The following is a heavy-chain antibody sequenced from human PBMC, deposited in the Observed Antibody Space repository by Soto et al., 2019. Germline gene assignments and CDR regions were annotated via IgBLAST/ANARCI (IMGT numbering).Heavy chain of an antibody. Sequence: QVQLVQSGAEVKKPGASVKVSCKASGYTFTSYGLSWVRQAPGQGLEWMGWISAYNGDRVYAQKLQGRVIMTTDTPTSTAYMDLRSLRSDYTAMYYCARGYGGNSPDYWGQGTLVTVSS. D-gene: IGHD2-21*02. CDR3: ARGYGGNSPDY. V-gene: IGHV1-18*01. J-gene: IGHJ4*02. CDR1: GYTFTSYG. CDR2: ISAYNGDR.